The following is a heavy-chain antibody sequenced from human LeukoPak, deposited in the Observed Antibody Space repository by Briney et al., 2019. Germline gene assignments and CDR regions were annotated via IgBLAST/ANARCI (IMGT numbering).Heavy chain of an antibody. J-gene: IGHJ4*02. Sequence: GGSLRLSCAASGFTFNSYAMSWVRQAPGKGLEWVSAITGSGDSTYYADSVKGRFTISRDNSKNTLFLQMNSLRAEDTALYYCAKESPLSVAGVWGQGALVTVSS. CDR1: GFTFNSYA. CDR3: AKESPLSVAGV. CDR2: ITGSGDST. D-gene: IGHD6-19*01. V-gene: IGHV3-23*01.